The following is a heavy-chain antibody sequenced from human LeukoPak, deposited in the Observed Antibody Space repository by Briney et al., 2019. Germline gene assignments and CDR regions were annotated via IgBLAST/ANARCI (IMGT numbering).Heavy chain of an antibody. J-gene: IGHJ4*02. CDR2: IYYSGST. CDR1: GGSISSYY. Sequence: SETVSLTCTVSGGSISSYYWSWIRQPPGKGLEWIGYIYYSGSTNYNPSLKSRVTISIDTSKNQFSLKLSSVTAADTAVYYCARVRYYFDYWGQGTLVTVSS. V-gene: IGHV4-59*12. CDR3: ARVRYYFDY.